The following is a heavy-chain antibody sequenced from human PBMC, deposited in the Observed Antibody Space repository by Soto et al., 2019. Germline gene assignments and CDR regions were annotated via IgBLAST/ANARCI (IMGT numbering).Heavy chain of an antibody. J-gene: IGHJ3*02. V-gene: IGHV1-58*01. CDR1: GFTFTSSA. D-gene: IGHD3-22*01. CDR2: IVVGSGNT. Sequence: ASVKVSCKASGFTFTSSAVQWVRQARGQRLEWIGWIVVGSGNTNYAQKFQERVTITRDMSTSTAYMELSSLRSEDTAVYYCAADPHTYYYDSSGYDAFDIWGQGTMVTVSS. CDR3: AADPHTYYYDSSGYDAFDI.